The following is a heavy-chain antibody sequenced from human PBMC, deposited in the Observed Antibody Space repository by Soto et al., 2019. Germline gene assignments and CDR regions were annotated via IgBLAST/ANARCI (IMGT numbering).Heavy chain of an antibody. CDR1: GDTFTDYY. D-gene: IGHD2-21*02. V-gene: IGHV1-46*01. Sequence: QVQLMQSGAEVKKPGASVKVSCKASGDTFTDYYIHWVRQAPGQGLEWMGTVNPSGGHTTYAQHFLGRVTMTRDTSTSTLYMELTSMTSEDTAVYNGARGGDVLVLTAALDYWGQGTLGTVSS. J-gene: IGHJ4*02. CDR3: ARGGDVLVLTAALDY. CDR2: VNPSGGHT.